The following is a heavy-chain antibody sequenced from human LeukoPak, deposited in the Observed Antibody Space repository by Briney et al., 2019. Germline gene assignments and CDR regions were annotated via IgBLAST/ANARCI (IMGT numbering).Heavy chain of an antibody. CDR1: GFTFSSYA. CDR2: ISGSGGST. D-gene: IGHD5-12*01. J-gene: IGHJ4*02. Sequence: GGSLRLSCAASGFTFSSYATSWVRQAPGKGLEWVSAISGSGGSTYYADSVKGRFTISRDNSKNTLYLQMNSLRAEDTAVHYCASLIVATVAPDYWGQGTLVTVSS. CDR3: ASLIVATVAPDY. V-gene: IGHV3-23*01.